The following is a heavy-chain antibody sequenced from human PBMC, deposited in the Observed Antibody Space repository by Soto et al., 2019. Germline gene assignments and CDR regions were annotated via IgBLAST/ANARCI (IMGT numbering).Heavy chain of an antibody. CDR1: GFTFSSYA. J-gene: IGHJ6*02. CDR2: ISGSGGCT. Sequence: GGSLRLSCAASGFTFSSYAMSWVRQAPGKGLEWVSAISGSGGCTYYADSVKGRFTISRDNSKNTLYLQMNSLRAEDTAVYYCAKDYVDTAMVTILYYYGMDVWGQGTTVTVSS. V-gene: IGHV3-23*01. CDR3: AKDYVDTAMVTILYYYGMDV. D-gene: IGHD5-18*01.